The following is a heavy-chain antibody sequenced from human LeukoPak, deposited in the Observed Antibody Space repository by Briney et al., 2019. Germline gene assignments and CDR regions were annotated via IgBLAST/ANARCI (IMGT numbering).Heavy chain of an antibody. CDR3: ARFGGPHAFDI. D-gene: IGHD3-3*01. Sequence: SETLSLTCTVSGASISSTNNFWGWIRQTPGKGLEWIATIYYSVSTYYNPSLKSRLSISVDTSKNHFSLTLSSVTAADTAVYYCARFGGPHAFDIWGQGTMVTVSS. J-gene: IGHJ3*02. V-gene: IGHV4-39*07. CDR1: GASISSTNNF. CDR2: IYYSVST.